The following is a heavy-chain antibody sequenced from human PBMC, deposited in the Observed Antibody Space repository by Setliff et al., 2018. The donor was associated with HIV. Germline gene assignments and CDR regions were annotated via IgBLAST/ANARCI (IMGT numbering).Heavy chain of an antibody. J-gene: IGHJ4*02. Sequence: SETLSLTCVVYGGSFTNYYWSWIRQPPGKGLECIGEINHSGSTNYNPSLKSRVTISVDTSKNQFSLKLNSVTAADTAVYFCARKVGGDFDYWGQGTLVT. CDR1: GGSFTNYY. D-gene: IGHD1-26*01. CDR2: INHSGST. CDR3: ARKVGGDFDY. V-gene: IGHV4-34*01.